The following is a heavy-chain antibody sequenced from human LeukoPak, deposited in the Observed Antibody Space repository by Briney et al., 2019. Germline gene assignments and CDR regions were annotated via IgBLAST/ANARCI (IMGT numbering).Heavy chain of an antibody. J-gene: IGHJ6*02. CDR3: AREDNDDYYYYGMDV. V-gene: IGHV1-18*01. Sequence: ASVKVSCRASGYTFTNYGISWVRQAPGQGLEWMGWISTYKSHTNYAQKFQGRVTMMTDTSTNTAYMELRSLRSDDTAVYYCAREDNDDYYYYGMDVWGQGTAVTVSS. D-gene: IGHD1-1*01. CDR2: ISTYKSHT. CDR1: GYTFTNYG.